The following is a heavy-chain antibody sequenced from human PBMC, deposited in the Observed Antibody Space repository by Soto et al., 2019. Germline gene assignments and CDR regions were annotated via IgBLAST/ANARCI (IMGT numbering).Heavy chain of an antibody. J-gene: IGHJ4*02. CDR2: IYWDDDK. CDR3: AHRPGGSSSYYFDY. CDR1: GFSLSTSGVS. V-gene: IGHV2-5*02. Sequence: QITLKESGPPLVKPTQTLTLTCTFSGFSLSTSGVSVGWIRQPPGKALEWLALIYWDDDKRYSPSLKSRLTITKDNSKNQVVLTMTNMDPVDTATYYCAHRPGGSSSYYFDYWGQGTLVTVSS. D-gene: IGHD6-6*01.